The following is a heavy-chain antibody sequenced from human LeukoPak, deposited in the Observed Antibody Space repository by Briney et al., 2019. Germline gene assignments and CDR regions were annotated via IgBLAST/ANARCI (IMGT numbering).Heavy chain of an antibody. V-gene: IGHV4-34*01. D-gene: IGHD3-22*01. Sequence: PSETLSLTCAVYGGSFSGYYWSWIRQPPGKGLEWIGEINHSGSTNYNPSLKSRVTISVDTSKNQFSLKLSSVTAADTAVYYCARGVGDSSGYYSHYFDYWGQGTLVTVSS. CDR1: GGSFSGYY. CDR2: INHSGST. J-gene: IGHJ4*02. CDR3: ARGVGDSSGYYSHYFDY.